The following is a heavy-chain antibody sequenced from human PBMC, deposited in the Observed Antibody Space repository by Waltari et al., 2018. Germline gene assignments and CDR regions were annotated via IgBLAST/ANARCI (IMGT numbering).Heavy chain of an antibody. CDR1: GFTFTNYG. CDR2: ISSTGSTI. V-gene: IGHV3-48*01. CDR3: ARRFDS. J-gene: IGHJ5*01. Sequence: EVQLVESGGGLVQPGGSLRLSCAASGFTFTNYGMNGVRQAPGKGLEWVSYISSTGSTIYYRDSVKGRFTISRDDAKNSLYLQMNSLRAEDTALYYCARRFDSWGQGTLVTVSS.